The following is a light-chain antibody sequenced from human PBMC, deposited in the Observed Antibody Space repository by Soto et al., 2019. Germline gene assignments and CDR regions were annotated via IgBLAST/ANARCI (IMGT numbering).Light chain of an antibody. V-gene: IGKV1-5*03. Sequence: DIQMTQSPSSLSASVGDRFTITCRASQSISSYLNWYHQKPGKAPKLLIYKASTLESGVPSRFSGSGSETEFTLTISSLQPDDSATYYCQPYNSYSRTFGQGTKVDIK. CDR3: QPYNSYSRT. J-gene: IGKJ1*01. CDR2: KAS. CDR1: QSISSY.